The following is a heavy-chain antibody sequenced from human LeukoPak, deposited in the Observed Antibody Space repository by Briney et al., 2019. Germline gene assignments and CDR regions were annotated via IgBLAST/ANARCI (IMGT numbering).Heavy chain of an antibody. V-gene: IGHV4-39*07. CDR1: GGSISSSSYY. Sequence: KSSETLSLTCTVSGGSISSSSYYWGWIRQPPGKGLEWIGSIYYRGSTYYNPSLKSRVTTSVDTSKNQFSLKLSSVTAADTAVYYCARDIRVTAAAGFSWFDPWGQGTLVTVSS. D-gene: IGHD6-13*01. J-gene: IGHJ5*02. CDR2: IYYRGST. CDR3: ARDIRVTAAAGFSWFDP.